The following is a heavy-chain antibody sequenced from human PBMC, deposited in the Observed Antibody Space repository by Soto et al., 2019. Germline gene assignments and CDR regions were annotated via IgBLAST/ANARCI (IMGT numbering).Heavy chain of an antibody. CDR3: AKGTGYDSSGSAAFDY. V-gene: IGHV3-9*01. J-gene: IGHJ4*02. Sequence: EVQLVESGGGLVQPGRSLRLSCAASGFTFDDYAMHWVRQAPGKGLEWVSGISWNSGSIGYADSVKGRFTISRDNAKNSLYLQMNSLRAEDTALYYCAKGTGYDSSGSAAFDYWGQGTLVTVSS. CDR2: ISWNSGSI. D-gene: IGHD3-22*01. CDR1: GFTFDDYA.